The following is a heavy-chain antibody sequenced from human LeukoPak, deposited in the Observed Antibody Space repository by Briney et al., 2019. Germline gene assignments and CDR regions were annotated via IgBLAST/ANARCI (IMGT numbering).Heavy chain of an antibody. CDR3: AKGGSGTGGWFDP. D-gene: IGHD3-10*01. Sequence: GGSLRLSCAASGFTFSSYSMNWVRQAPGKGLEWVAVISYDGSNKYYADSVKGRFTISRDNSKNTLYLQMNSLRAEDTAVYYCAKGGSGTGGWFDPWGQGTLVTVSS. CDR2: ISYDGSNK. J-gene: IGHJ5*02. V-gene: IGHV3-30*18. CDR1: GFTFSSYS.